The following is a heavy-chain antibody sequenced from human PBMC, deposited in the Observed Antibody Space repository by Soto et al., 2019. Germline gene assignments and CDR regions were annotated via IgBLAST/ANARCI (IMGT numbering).Heavy chain of an antibody. CDR2: TYYRSKWYN. Sequence: QTLSLTCGIYGDSVSSQSAAWDCIRQSPSRGLEWLGRTYYRSKWYNDYAVSVKSRITINPDTSKNQFSLQLNSVTPEDTAVYYCARGGTVVTLGAFDIWGQGTMVTVSS. CDR3: ARGGTVVTLGAFDI. J-gene: IGHJ3*02. CDR1: GDSVSSQSAA. V-gene: IGHV6-1*01. D-gene: IGHD2-21*02.